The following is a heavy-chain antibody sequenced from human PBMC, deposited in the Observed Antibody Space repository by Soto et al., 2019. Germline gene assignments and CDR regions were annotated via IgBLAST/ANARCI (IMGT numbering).Heavy chain of an antibody. J-gene: IGHJ4*02. CDR2: VSAYNGNT. CDR3: ARASRYYWNDMMY. V-gene: IGHV1-18*01. Sequence: QVQLVQSGAEVKKPXXXVXXXXXXXXXXXXXXXXXXVXXAPGQGLEWMGWVSAYNGNTNYAQKFKGRVTMTTDTSTSTAYMEIRSLRYDDTAVYFCARASRYYWNDMMYWGQGTLVTVSS. CDR1: XXXXXXXX. D-gene: IGHD1-20*01.